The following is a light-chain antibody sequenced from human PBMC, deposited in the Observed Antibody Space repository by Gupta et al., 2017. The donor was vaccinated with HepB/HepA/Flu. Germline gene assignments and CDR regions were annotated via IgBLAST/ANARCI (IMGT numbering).Light chain of an antibody. CDR2: LGS. V-gene: IGKV2-28*01. CDR3: TQSVPDPPT. CDR1: QSRLHSNGYNY. J-gene: IGKJ3*01. Sequence: DIVMTQSPLSLPVTPGEPASISCRSSQSRLHSNGYNYLDWYLQKPGQSPQLLIYLGSNRASGVPDRFSGSGSGTDFTLKISRVEAEDVGVYYCTQSVPDPPTFGHGTRVDIK.